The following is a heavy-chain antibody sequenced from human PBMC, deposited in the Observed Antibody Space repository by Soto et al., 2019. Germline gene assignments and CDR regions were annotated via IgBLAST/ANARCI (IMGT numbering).Heavy chain of an antibody. V-gene: IGHV3-43*01. J-gene: IGHJ6*02. CDR3: AKDTDSTTIFGVVTRGMDV. CDR1: GFTFDDYT. Sequence: GGSLRLSCAASGFTFDDYTMHWVRQAPGKGLEWVSLISWDGGSTYYADSVKGRFTISRDNSKNSLYLQMNSLRTEDTALYYCAKDTDSTTIFGVVTRGMDVWGQGTTATVSS. CDR2: ISWDGGST. D-gene: IGHD3-3*01.